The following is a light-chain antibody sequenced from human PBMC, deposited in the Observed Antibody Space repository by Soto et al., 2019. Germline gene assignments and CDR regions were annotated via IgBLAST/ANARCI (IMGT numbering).Light chain of an antibody. CDR2: GNN. Sequence: QSVLTQPPSVAGAPGQRVTISCTGSSSNIGAGYDVHWYQRLPGTAPKVLIYGNNNRPSGVPDRFSGSKSGTSASLAITGLQAEDEADYYCQSYDSSLSGSYVFGTGTKGTVL. CDR3: QSYDSSLSGSYV. CDR1: SSNIGAGYD. V-gene: IGLV1-40*01. J-gene: IGLJ1*01.